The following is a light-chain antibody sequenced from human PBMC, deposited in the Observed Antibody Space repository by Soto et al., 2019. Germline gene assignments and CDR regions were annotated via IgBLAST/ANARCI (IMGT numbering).Light chain of an antibody. CDR3: QQYGSSLFT. CDR2: AAS. CDR1: QSVSSSY. J-gene: IGKJ3*01. Sequence: EIGLTQSPGTLSLSPGERATLSCRASQSVSSSYLAWYQQKPGQAPRLLVYAASSRATGIPDRFSGSGSGTDFTLTISRLEPEDFAVYYCQQYGSSLFTFGPGTKVDIK. V-gene: IGKV3-20*01.